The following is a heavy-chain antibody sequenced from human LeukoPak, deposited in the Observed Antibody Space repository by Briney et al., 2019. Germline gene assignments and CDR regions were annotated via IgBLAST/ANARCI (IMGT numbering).Heavy chain of an antibody. Sequence: GGSLRLSCAASGFTFSSYWMSWVRQAPGKGLEWVANIKQDGSEKYYVDSVKGRFTISRDNAKNSLYLQMNSLRAEDTAVYYCARRHNDFWSGYSYFHFDYWGQGTLVTVSS. J-gene: IGHJ4*02. CDR2: IKQDGSEK. CDR1: GFTFSSYW. V-gene: IGHV3-7*01. CDR3: ARRHNDFWSGYSYFHFDY. D-gene: IGHD3-3*01.